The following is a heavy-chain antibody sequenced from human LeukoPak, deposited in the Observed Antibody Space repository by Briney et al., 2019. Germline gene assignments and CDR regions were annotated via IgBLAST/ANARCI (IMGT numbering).Heavy chain of an antibody. D-gene: IGHD3-10*01. CDR2: INHSGST. J-gene: IGHJ4*02. Sequence: PSATLFLTCAAHGGSFSGSYWRWIRQPTGKGLEWIGEINHSGSTNYNPSLKSRVTISVDTSKNQFSLKLSSGTAADTAVYYGASFYYYGSGSWGQGTLVTVSS. V-gene: IGHV4-34*01. CDR1: GGSFSGSY. CDR3: ASFYYYGSGS.